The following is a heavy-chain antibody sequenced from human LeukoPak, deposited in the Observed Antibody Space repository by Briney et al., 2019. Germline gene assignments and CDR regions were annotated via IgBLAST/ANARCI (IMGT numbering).Heavy chain of an antibody. CDR3: ARDDGYNKIHYFDY. J-gene: IGHJ4*02. Sequence: PGGSLRLSCAASGFTFNNAWMSWVRQAPGKGLEWVGRIKTKTYGEITDYAAPVKGRFTISRDDSKNTVYLQMNSLRAEDTAVYYCARDDGYNKIHYFDYWGQGTLVTVSS. CDR1: GFTFNNAW. V-gene: IGHV3-15*01. D-gene: IGHD5-24*01. CDR2: IKTKTYGEIT.